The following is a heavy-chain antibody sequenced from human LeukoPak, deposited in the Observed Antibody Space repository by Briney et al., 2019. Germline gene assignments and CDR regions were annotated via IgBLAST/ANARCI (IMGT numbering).Heavy chain of an antibody. CDR1: GFTFNVYA. CDR2: VRGQAHGGTT. J-gene: IGHJ4*02. V-gene: IGHV3-49*04. Sequence: GGSLRLSCTTSGFTFNVYAMSWVRQAPGRGLECVGFVRGQAHGGTTDYAASVKDRFTISRYDSRSIVYLQMKSLKTEDTDMYYCTRDGGESGYCGQGTLVTVSS. CDR3: TRDGGESGY. D-gene: IGHD3-3*01.